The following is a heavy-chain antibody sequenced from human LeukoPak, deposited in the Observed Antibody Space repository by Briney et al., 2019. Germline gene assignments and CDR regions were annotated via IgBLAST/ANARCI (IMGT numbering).Heavy chain of an antibody. CDR2: VSSSSSNI. D-gene: IGHD3-10*01. Sequence: GGSLRLSCAASGFTFSGYSVNWVRQAPGKGLEWVSYVSSSSSNIFYADSVKGRFTISRDNAKNSLYLQMDSLRDEDTAVYYCARDRFGFFDYWGQGTRVTVSS. CDR1: GFTFSGYS. J-gene: IGHJ4*02. CDR3: ARDRFGFFDY. V-gene: IGHV3-48*02.